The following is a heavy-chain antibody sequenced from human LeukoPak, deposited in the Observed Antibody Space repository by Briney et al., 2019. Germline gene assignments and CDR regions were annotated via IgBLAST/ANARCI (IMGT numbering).Heavy chain of an antibody. CDR3: ARDRGNGAVAGTGFDY. CDR2: IYSGGST. D-gene: IGHD6-19*01. J-gene: IGHJ4*02. CDR1: GFTVSSNY. Sequence: GGSLRLSCEVSGFTVSSNYMTWVRQAPGKGLEWVSIIYSGGSTYYADSVKGRFAISRDNSKNTLYLQMNSLRAEDTAVYYCARDRGNGAVAGTGFDYWGQGTLVTVFS. V-gene: IGHV3-66*01.